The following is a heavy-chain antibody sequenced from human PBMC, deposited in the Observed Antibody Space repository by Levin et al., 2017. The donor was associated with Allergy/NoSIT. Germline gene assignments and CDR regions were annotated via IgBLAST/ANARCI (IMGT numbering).Heavy chain of an antibody. CDR1: GFTFSSYA. CDR2: ISGSGGST. CDR3: AKDSDDFWSGLDAFDI. D-gene: IGHD3-3*01. Sequence: QAGGSLRLSCAASGFTFSSYAMSWVRQAPGKGLEWVSAISGSGGSTYYADSVKGRFTISRDNSKNTLYLQMNSLRAEDTAVYYCAKDSDDFWSGLDAFDIWGQGTMVTVSS. V-gene: IGHV3-23*01. J-gene: IGHJ3*02.